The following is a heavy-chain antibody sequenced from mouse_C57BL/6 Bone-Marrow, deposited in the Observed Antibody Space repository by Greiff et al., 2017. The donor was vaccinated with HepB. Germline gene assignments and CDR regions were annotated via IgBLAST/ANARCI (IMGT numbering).Heavy chain of an antibody. CDR3: ARRANYGPYYFDY. Sequence: QVQLKQSGAELVKPGASVKLSCKASGYTFTSYWMHWVKQRPGQGLEWIGMIHPNSGSTNYNEKFKSKATLTVDKSSSTAYMQLSSLTSEDSAVYYCARRANYGPYYFDYWGQGTTLTVSS. CDR1: GYTFTSYW. J-gene: IGHJ2*01. V-gene: IGHV1-64*01. D-gene: IGHD1-1*01. CDR2: IHPNSGST.